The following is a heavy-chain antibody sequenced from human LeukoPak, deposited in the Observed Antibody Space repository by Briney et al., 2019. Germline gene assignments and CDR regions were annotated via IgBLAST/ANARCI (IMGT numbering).Heavy chain of an antibody. Sequence: SETLSLTCTVSGASISSYYWSWIRQPPGKGLEWIGHLYYRGTTDYNPSLKRRVTISVDSSKNQFSLRLSSVTAADTAVYYCLVGAYCFDSWGQGTLVTVSS. V-gene: IGHV4-59*08. J-gene: IGHJ4*02. CDR1: GASISSYY. CDR2: LYYRGTT. CDR3: LVGAYCFDS.